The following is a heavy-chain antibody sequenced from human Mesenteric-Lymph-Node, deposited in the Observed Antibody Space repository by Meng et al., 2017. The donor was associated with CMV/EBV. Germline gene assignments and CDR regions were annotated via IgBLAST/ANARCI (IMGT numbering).Heavy chain of an antibody. J-gene: IGHJ4*02. D-gene: IGHD2-2*01. Sequence: KGSGYSFTSYWISWVRQMPGKGLEWMGRIDPSDSYTNYSPSFQGHVTISADKSISTAYLQWSSLKASDTAMYYCARLMAVVPAAIDYWGQGTPVTVSS. CDR2: IDPSDSYT. CDR1: GYSFTSYW. CDR3: ARLMAVVPAAIDY. V-gene: IGHV5-10-1*01.